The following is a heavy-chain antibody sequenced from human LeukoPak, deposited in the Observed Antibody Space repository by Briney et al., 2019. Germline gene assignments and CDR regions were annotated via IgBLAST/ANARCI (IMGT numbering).Heavy chain of an antibody. CDR3: ATALWFGGGFFDY. J-gene: IGHJ4*02. CDR2: FDPEDGET. D-gene: IGHD3-10*01. V-gene: IGHV1-24*01. CDR1: GYTLTELS. Sequence: ASVKVSCKVSGYTLTELSMHWVRQAPGQGHEWMGGFDPEDGETIYAQKFQGRVTMTEDTSTDKAYMELSSLRSEDTAVYYCATALWFGGGFFDYWGQGTLVTVSS.